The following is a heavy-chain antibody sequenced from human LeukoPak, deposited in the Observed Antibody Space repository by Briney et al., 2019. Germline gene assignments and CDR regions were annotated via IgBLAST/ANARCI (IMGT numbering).Heavy chain of an antibody. CDR2: IYSGGST. V-gene: IGHV3-66*01. CDR1: GFTVSSNY. J-gene: IGHJ4*02. CDR3: ARDMLQYDSLTGYPAD. D-gene: IGHD3-9*01. Sequence: GGSLRLSCADSGFTVSSNYMRWVRQAPGKGLEWVSVIYSGGSTHYADSVKSRFTISRDKSKNTLYLQMNSLRAEDTGVYYSARDMLQYDSLTGYPADWGQGTLVTVSS.